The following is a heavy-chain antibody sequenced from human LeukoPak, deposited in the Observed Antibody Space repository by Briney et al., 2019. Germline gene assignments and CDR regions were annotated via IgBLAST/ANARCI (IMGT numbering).Heavy chain of an antibody. CDR3: ASALYDNGDTAMVIDY. J-gene: IGHJ4*02. D-gene: IGHD5-18*01. CDR2: IYPGDSET. Sequence: GESLKISCKIGGYGFTTYWIGWVRLMSGEGLEWMGIIYPGDSETRYSPSFQGQVTMSVDKSISTAYLQWSSLKSSDTAMYYCASALYDNGDTAMVIDYWGQGTLVTVSS. V-gene: IGHV5-51*01. CDR1: GYGFTTYW.